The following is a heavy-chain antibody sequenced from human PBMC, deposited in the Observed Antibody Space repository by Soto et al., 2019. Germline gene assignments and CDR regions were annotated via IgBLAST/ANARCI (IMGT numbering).Heavy chain of an antibody. CDR2: IYYSGST. CDR1: GDSMNGYS. J-gene: IGHJ4*02. V-gene: IGHV4-59*01. Sequence: SETLSLTCTVSGDSMNGYSWSWIRQPPGKGLEWIGYIYYSGSTTYNPSLKNRVTISIDTSENQFSLKLSSVTAADTAMYYCAGDFGSGSYRFDYWGQGALVTVSS. CDR3: AGDFGSGSYRFDY. D-gene: IGHD3-10*01.